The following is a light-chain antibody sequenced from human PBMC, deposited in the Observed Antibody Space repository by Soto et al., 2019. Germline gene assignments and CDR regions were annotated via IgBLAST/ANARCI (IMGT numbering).Light chain of an antibody. J-gene: IGLJ2*01. CDR1: SNDVGGYNY. CDR2: DVG. CDR3: CSYAGSYSLV. V-gene: IGLV2-11*01. Sequence: QSALTQPRSVSGSPGQSVTLSCTRTSNDVGGYNYVSWYQQYPGKAPTLMIYDVGKRPSGVPDRFSGSKSGNTASLIISGLQAEDEVDYYCCSYAGSYSLVFGGGTKVTVL.